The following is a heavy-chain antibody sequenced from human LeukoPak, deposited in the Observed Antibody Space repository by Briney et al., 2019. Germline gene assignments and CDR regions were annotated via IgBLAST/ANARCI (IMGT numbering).Heavy chain of an antibody. CDR3: AKSHDGDPKEGAFDI. CDR2: IRYDGSKK. CDR1: GFTFTTYG. Sequence: GGSLRLSCAASGFTFTTYGMHWVRQAPGKGLDWVAFIRYDGSKKYYADSVKGRFTISRDNPKSALYLEMNSLRAEDTAVYYCAKSHDGDPKEGAFDIWGQGTMVTVSS. D-gene: IGHD4-17*01. J-gene: IGHJ3*02. V-gene: IGHV3-30*02.